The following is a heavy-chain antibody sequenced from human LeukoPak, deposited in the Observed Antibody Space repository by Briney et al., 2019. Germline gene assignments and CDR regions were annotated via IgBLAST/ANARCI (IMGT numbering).Heavy chain of an antibody. J-gene: IGHJ5*02. D-gene: IGHD5-18*01. CDR2: IIPILGIA. CDR3: ARVLEDTAMDNWFDP. V-gene: IGHV1-69*02. CDR1: GGTFSSYT. Sequence: SVKVSCKASGGTFSSYTISWLRQAPGQGLEWMGRIIPILGIANYAQKFQGRVTITADKSTSTAYMELSSLRSEDTAVYYCARVLEDTAMDNWFDPWGQGTLVTVSS.